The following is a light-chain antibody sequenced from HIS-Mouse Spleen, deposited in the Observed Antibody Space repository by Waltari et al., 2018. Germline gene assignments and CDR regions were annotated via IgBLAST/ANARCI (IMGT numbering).Light chain of an antibody. V-gene: IGLV2-18*02. Sequence: QSALTQPPSVSGSPGPSVTIPCTGTSSDVGSYNRVSWYQQPPGTAPKLMIYEVSNRHSGVPDRFSGSKSGNTASLTISGLQAEDEADYYCSSYTSSSTVFGTGTKVTVL. CDR3: SSYTSSSTV. CDR2: EVS. CDR1: SSDVGSYNR. J-gene: IGLJ1*01.